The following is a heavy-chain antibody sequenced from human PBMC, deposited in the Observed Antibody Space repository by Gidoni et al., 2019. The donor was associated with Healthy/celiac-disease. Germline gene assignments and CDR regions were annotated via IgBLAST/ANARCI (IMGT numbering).Heavy chain of an antibody. CDR1: GFTVSSNY. V-gene: IGHV3-53*01. D-gene: IGHD3-3*01. CDR2: IYSGGST. J-gene: IGHJ6*03. CDR3: ARVARSAAQNYDFWSGYYYYYMDV. Sequence: EVQLVESGGGLIQPGGSLRLSCAASGFTVSSNYLSWVRQAPGKGLEWVSVIYSGGSTYYADSVKGRFTISRDNSKNTLYLQMNSLRAEDTAVYYCARVARSAAQNYDFWSGYYYYYMDVWGKGTTVTVSS.